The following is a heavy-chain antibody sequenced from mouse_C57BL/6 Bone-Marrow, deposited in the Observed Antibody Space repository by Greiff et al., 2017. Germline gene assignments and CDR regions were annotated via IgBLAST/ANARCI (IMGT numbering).Heavy chain of an antibody. V-gene: IGHV2-2*01. CDR2: IWRGGST. CDR1: GFSLTSYG. J-gene: IGHJ2*01. Sequence: QVQLKESGPGLVQPSQSLSITCTVSGFSLTSYGVHWVRQSPGKGLEWLGVIWRGGSTDYNAAFISRLSISKDNSKSQVFFKMNSLQADDTAIYFCARNGGITTFFDYWGQGTTLTVSS. CDR3: ARNGGITTFFDY. D-gene: IGHD2-4*01.